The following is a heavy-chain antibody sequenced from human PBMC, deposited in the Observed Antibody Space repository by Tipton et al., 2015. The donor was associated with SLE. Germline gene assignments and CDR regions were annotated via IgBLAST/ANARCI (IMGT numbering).Heavy chain of an antibody. Sequence: SLRLSCAASGFTFSSYAMSWVRQAPGKGLEWVSAISGSGGSTYYADSVKGRFTISRENAKNSLYLQMNSLRAGDTAVYYCARGFYYYDSSGYSTVFDYWGQGTLVTVSS. D-gene: IGHD3-22*01. J-gene: IGHJ4*02. CDR1: GFTFSSYA. V-gene: IGHV3-23*01. CDR3: ARGFYYYDSSGYSTVFDY. CDR2: ISGSGGST.